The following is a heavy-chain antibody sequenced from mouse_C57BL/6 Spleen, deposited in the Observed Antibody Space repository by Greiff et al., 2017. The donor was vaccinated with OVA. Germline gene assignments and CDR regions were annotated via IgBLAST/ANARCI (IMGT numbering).Heavy chain of an antibody. CDR3: ARRLRDYFDY. CDR2: LWTGGGT. Sequence: QVQLKESGPGLVAPSQSLSITCTVSGFSLTSYAISWVRQPPGKGLEWLGVLWTGGGTNYNSALKSRLSINKDNSKSQVFLKMNSLQTDDTARYYCARRLRDYFDYWGQGTTLTVSS. V-gene: IGHV2-9-1*01. J-gene: IGHJ2*01. CDR1: GFSLTSYA.